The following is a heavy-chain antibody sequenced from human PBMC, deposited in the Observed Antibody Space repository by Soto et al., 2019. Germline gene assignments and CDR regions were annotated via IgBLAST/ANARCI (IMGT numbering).Heavy chain of an antibody. CDR3: ASTVDTTMVTWALGN. J-gene: IGHJ1*01. CDR2: TSYDGNNK. CDR1: RFIFISYG. V-gene: IGHV3-30*03. Sequence: ESGGGVVQPGRSLRLSCAAPRFIFISYGMHWVRQAPGKGLEWLAVTSYDGNNKYYGDSVKGRFTISRDNSKNTLYLQMNSLRPEDTAVYYCASTVDTTMVTWALGNWGQGTLVTVSS. D-gene: IGHD5-18*01.